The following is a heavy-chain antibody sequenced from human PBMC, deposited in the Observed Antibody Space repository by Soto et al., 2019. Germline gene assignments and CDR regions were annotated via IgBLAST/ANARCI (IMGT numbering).Heavy chain of an antibody. CDR1: GGTFSSYA. CDR2: IIPIFGTA. Sequence: SSVKVSCKASGGTFSSYAISWVRQAPGQGLEWMGGIIPIFGTANYAQKFQGRVTITADESTSTAYMELSSLRSEDTAVYYCASSHYYDSSGYPKYYFDYWGQGTLVTVSS. CDR3: ASSHYYDSSGYPKYYFDY. V-gene: IGHV1-69*13. D-gene: IGHD3-22*01. J-gene: IGHJ4*02.